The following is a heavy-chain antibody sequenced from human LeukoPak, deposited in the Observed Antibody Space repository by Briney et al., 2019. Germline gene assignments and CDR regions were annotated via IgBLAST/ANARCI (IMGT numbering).Heavy chain of an antibody. J-gene: IGHJ6*03. Sequence: SETLSLTCTVSGYSISSGYYWGWIRQPPGKGLEWIGSIYHSGSTYYNPSLKSRVTISVDTSKNQFSLKLSSVTAADTAVYYCATADGSGSIYYYYYMDVWGKGTTVTVSS. D-gene: IGHD3-10*01. CDR3: ATADGSGSIYYYYYMDV. CDR2: IYHSGST. CDR1: GYSISSGYY. V-gene: IGHV4-38-2*02.